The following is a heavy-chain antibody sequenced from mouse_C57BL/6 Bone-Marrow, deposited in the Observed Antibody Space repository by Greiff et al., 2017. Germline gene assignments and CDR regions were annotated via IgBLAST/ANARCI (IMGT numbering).Heavy chain of an antibody. Sequence: EVQGVESGGDLVKPGGSLKLSCAASGFTFSSYGMSWVRQTPDTRLEWVATISSGGSYPYYPDSVKGRFTISRDNAKNTLYLQMSSLKSEDTAMYYCARQGGVTTFAYWGQGTLVTVSA. J-gene: IGHJ3*01. CDR1: GFTFSSYG. D-gene: IGHD2-2*01. V-gene: IGHV5-6*01. CDR3: ARQGGVTTFAY. CDR2: ISSGGSYP.